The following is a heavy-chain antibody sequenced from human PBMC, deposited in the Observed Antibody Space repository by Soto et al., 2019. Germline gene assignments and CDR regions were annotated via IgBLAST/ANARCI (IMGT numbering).Heavy chain of an antibody. J-gene: IGHJ4*02. V-gene: IGHV4-61*01. Sequence: SETLSLTCTVSGGSVSSGSYYWSWIRQPPGKGLEWIGYIYYSGSTNYNPSLKSRVTISVDTSKNQFSLKLSSVTAADTAVYYCARERVGYSGYDYYFDYRGQGTLVTVPS. CDR3: ARERVGYSGYDYYFDY. CDR1: GGSVSSGSYY. D-gene: IGHD5-12*01. CDR2: IYYSGST.